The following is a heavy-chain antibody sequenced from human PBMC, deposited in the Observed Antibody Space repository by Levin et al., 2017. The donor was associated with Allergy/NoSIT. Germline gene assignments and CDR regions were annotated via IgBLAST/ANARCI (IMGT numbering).Heavy chain of an antibody. CDR1: GYTFTSYA. Sequence: ASVKVSCKASGYTFTSYAMHWVRQAPGQRLEWMGWINAGNGNTKYSQKFQGRVTITRDTSASTAYMELSSLRSEDTAVYYCARDGSGSYNLHPFDYWGQGTLVTVSS. V-gene: IGHV1-3*01. CDR3: ARDGSGSYNLHPFDY. J-gene: IGHJ4*02. D-gene: IGHD1-26*01. CDR2: INAGNGNT.